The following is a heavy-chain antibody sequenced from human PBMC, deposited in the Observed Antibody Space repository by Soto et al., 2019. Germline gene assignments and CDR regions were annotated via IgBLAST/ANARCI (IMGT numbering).Heavy chain of an antibody. V-gene: IGHV1-18*01. CDR3: ARNGTDFLPRVRYFAWLQPAEFDY. CDR2: NSAYNGNT. J-gene: IGHJ4*02. CDR1: GYTFTSYG. Sequence: QVQLVQSGAEVKKPGASVKVSCKASGYTFTSYGISWVRQPPGQGLEWMGWNSAYNGNTNYAQKLQGRGTMTTDTSTRTAYMELRSLRSDDTAVYYCARNGTDFLPRVRYFAWLQPAEFDYWGQGTLVTVSS. D-gene: IGHD3-9*01.